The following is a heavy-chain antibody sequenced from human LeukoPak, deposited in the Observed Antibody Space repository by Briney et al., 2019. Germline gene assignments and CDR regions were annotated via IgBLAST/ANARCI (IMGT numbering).Heavy chain of an antibody. Sequence: PSETLSLTCTASGYSISSGYYWGWIRQPPGKGLEWIGSIYHSGSTYYNPSLKSRVTISVDTSKNQFSLKLNSVTAADTAVYYCARQPKIAVAENWGQGTLVTVSS. CDR3: ARQPKIAVAEN. CDR1: GYSISSGYY. D-gene: IGHD6-19*01. CDR2: IYHSGST. V-gene: IGHV4-38-2*02. J-gene: IGHJ4*02.